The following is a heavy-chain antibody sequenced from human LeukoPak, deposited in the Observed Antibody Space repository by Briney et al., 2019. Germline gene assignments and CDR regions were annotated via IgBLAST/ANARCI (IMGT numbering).Heavy chain of an antibody. V-gene: IGHV1-18*01. CDR2: ISPYNDNT. J-gene: IGHJ4*02. D-gene: IGHD3-10*01. CDR1: GYSFPSYG. Sequence: ASVKVSCKASGYSFPSYGLSWVRQAPGQGPECMGWISPYNDNTNYAQKLQGRATLTTDTSTSTAYMGLRSLRSDDTAVYYCARHFYGSGTYYHFDYWGQGTLVTVSS. CDR3: ARHFYGSGTYYHFDY.